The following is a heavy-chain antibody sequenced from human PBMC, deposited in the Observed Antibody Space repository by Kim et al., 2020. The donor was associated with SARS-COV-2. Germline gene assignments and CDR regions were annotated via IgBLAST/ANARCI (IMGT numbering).Heavy chain of an antibody. V-gene: IGHV3-66*01. CDR2: IYSGGST. J-gene: IGHJ6*02. CDR1: GFTVSSNY. CDR3: AREYTGTNGYSSSWYSEYRYYYGMDV. Sequence: GGSLRLSCAASGFTVSSNYMSWVRQAPGKGLEWVSVIYSGGSTYYADSVKGRFTISRDNSKNTLYLQMNSLRAEDTAVYYCAREYTGTNGYSSSWYSEYRYYYGMDVCGQGTTVTVSS. D-gene: IGHD6-13*01.